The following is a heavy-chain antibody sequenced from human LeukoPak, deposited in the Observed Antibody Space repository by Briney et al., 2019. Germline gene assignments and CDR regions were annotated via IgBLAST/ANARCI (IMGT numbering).Heavy chain of an antibody. D-gene: IGHD6-19*01. CDR3: ATKTNSSGWYGVAEYFQH. V-gene: IGHV1-24*01. Sequence: ASVKVSCKVSGYTLTELSMHWVRQAPGKGLEWVGGFDPEDDVTIYAQKFQGRVTMTEDTSTDTAYMELSSLRSEDTAVYYCATKTNSSGWYGVAEYFQHWGQGTLVTVSS. CDR1: GYTLTELS. CDR2: FDPEDDVT. J-gene: IGHJ1*01.